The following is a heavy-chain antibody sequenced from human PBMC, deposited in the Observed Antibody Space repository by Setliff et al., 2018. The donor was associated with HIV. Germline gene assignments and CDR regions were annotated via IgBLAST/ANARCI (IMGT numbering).Heavy chain of an antibody. CDR3: AAVPWGHSSLIIDH. J-gene: IGHJ4*02. CDR2: IDHFGSEE. Sequence: PGGSLRLSCAASGFSFSRYWMSWVRQAPGKGLEWVASIDHFGSEENYVDSVKGRFTISRDNAKNSVYLQMHSLRVEDTAVYYCAAVPWGHSSLIIDHWGQGTPVTVSS. V-gene: IGHV3-7*02. D-gene: IGHD3-16*01. CDR1: GFSFSRYW.